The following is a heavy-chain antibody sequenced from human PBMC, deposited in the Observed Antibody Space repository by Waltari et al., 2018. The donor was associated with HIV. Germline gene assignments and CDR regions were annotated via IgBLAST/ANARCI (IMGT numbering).Heavy chain of an antibody. J-gene: IGHJ4*02. CDR3: ARLGGDTSGNWGYFDY. CDR2: VWYDGSNK. Sequence: QVQLVESGGGVVQPGRSLRLSCAASGFTFSNYGMYWVSQAPGKGLEWVSIVWYDGSNKDYADSVKGRFIISRDNSQNTLYLQMNSLRAEDSAVYYCARLGGDTSGNWGYFDYWGQGTLVTVSS. V-gene: IGHV3-33*01. D-gene: IGHD3-22*01. CDR1: GFTFSNYG.